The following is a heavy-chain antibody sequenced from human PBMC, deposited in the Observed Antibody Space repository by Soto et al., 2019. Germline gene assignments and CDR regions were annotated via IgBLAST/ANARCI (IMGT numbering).Heavy chain of an antibody. CDR3: ARGGSLNWYFDL. D-gene: IGHD1-26*01. Sequence: EVQLVESGGDLVQPGGSLRLSCAASGFTFSSYWMHWVRQAPGKGLVWVSRINSDGSSTSYADSVKGRFTISRDNPKNTLYLQMNSLRAEDTAVYYCARGGSLNWYFDLWGRGTLVTVSS. J-gene: IGHJ2*01. CDR2: INSDGSST. CDR1: GFTFSSYW. V-gene: IGHV3-74*01.